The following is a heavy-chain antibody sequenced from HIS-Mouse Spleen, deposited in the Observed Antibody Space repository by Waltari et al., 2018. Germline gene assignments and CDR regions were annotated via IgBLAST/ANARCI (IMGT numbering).Heavy chain of an antibody. J-gene: IGHJ2*01. Sequence: QLQLQESGPGLVKPSETLSLTCTVSGGSISSSSYYWGWIRQPPGKGLGWIGSIYYSGSTYYHPYLTSRVTISVDTSKNQFSLKLSSVTAADTAVYYCAREIPYSSSWYDWYFDLWGRGTLVTVSS. V-gene: IGHV4-39*07. CDR3: AREIPYSSSWYDWYFDL. CDR2: IYYSGST. D-gene: IGHD6-13*01. CDR1: GGSISSSSYY.